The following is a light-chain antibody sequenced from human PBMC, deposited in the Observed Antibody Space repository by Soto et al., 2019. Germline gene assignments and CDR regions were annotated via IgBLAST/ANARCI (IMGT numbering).Light chain of an antibody. CDR2: GAS. Sequence: EIVMTQSPATLSVSPWERATLSCRASQSVSSNLAWYQQKPGQAPRLLIYGASTRATVIPARFSGSGSGTDFTLTISRLEPEDFAVYYCQQYGSSLPITFGQGTRLEIK. J-gene: IGKJ5*01. V-gene: IGKV3-15*01. CDR1: QSVSSN. CDR3: QQYGSSLPIT.